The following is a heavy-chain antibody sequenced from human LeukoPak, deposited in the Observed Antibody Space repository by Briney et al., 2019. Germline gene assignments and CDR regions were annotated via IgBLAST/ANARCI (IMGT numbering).Heavy chain of an antibody. J-gene: IGHJ6*02. CDR2: IYYSGST. D-gene: IGHD3-10*01. V-gene: IGHV4-59*12. Sequence: SETLSLTCTVSGGSISSYYWSWIRQPPGKGLEWIGYIYYSGSTNYNPSLKSRVTISIDTSKNQFSLKLSSVTAADTAVYYCARIGAVRLRGYGMDVWGQGTTVTVSS. CDR1: GGSISSYY. CDR3: ARIGAVRLRGYGMDV.